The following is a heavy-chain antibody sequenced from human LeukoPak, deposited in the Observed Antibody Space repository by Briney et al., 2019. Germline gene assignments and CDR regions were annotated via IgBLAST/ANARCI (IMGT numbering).Heavy chain of an antibody. Sequence: SQTLSHICAITADSVSNDIVGWHWFRQSPSRGLEWLGRTYYRSSWSHDYAPSVESRITINADTAKNQFSLQLRSVTPEDTAVYYCARTQYLDRGCDSWGRGTLVTVSS. J-gene: IGHJ5*01. CDR3: ARTQYLDRGCDS. CDR2: TYYRSSWSH. V-gene: IGHV6-1*01. D-gene: IGHD1-14*01. CDR1: ADSVSNDIVG.